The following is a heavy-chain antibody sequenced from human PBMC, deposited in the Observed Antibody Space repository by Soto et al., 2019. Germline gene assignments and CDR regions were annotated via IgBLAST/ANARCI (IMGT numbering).Heavy chain of an antibody. Sequence: GGSLRLSCAASGFTFSGYTMNWVRQAPGKGLEWVSSISSSSSYIYYVDSLKGRLIISRDNAKNSLYLQMNSLRAEDTAVYYCARADPMVRGIFMHFDYWGQGTLVTVSS. CDR3: ARADPMVRGIFMHFDY. D-gene: IGHD3-10*01. V-gene: IGHV3-21*06. J-gene: IGHJ4*02. CDR1: GFTFSGYT. CDR2: ISSSSSYI.